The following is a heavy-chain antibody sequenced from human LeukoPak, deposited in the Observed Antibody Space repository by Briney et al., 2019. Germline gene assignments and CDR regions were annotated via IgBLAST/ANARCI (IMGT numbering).Heavy chain of an antibody. CDR2: IIPIFGRA. Sequence: SVKISCKASGGTFSSYAISWVRQAPGQGLEWMGVIIPIFGRANYAQKFQGRVTITADESTSTAYMELSSLRSEDTAVYYCARVHGDYDYYGMDVWGQGTTVTVSS. D-gene: IGHD4-17*01. J-gene: IGHJ6*02. CDR3: ARVHGDYDYYGMDV. V-gene: IGHV1-69*13. CDR1: GGTFSSYA.